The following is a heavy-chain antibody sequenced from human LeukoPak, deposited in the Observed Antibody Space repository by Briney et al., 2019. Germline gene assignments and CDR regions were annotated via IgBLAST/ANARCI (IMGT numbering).Heavy chain of an antibody. J-gene: IGHJ5*02. CDR2: ISAYNGNT. V-gene: IGHV1-18*01. CDR1: SYTFTNYA. CDR3: ARDLGGAMVRGVISRWFDP. Sequence: RASVKVSCKASSYTFTNYAFTWVRQAPGQGLEWMGWISAYNGNTNYAQKLQGRVTMTTDTSTSTAYMELRSLRSDDTAVYYCARDLGGAMVRGVISRWFDPWGQGTLVTVSS. D-gene: IGHD3-10*01.